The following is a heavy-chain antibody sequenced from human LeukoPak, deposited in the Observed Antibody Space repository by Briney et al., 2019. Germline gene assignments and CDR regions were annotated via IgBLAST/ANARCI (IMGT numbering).Heavy chain of an antibody. CDR1: GYTLTELS. V-gene: IGHV1-24*01. CDR3: ATRGLRGAYDY. Sequence: ASVKVSCKVAGYTLTELSMHWVRKAPGKELEWMGGFDPEDGETIYAQKFQGRVTMTEDTSTDTAYMELSSLRSEDTAVYYCATRGLRGAYDYWGQGTLVTVSS. D-gene: IGHD3-10*01. CDR2: FDPEDGET. J-gene: IGHJ4*02.